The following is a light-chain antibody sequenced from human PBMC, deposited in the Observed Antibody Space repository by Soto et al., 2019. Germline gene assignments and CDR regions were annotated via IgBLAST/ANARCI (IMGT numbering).Light chain of an antibody. CDR2: GAS. V-gene: IGKV3-15*01. CDR1: QSVNSK. Sequence: EIVMTQSPSTLSVSPGERVSLSCRASQSVNSKLAWYQQKPGQAPRLLIYGASTRATGIPARFSGSGSGTEFTLTISSLQSEDFAVYYCQQRSNWPPITFGQGTRLEI. J-gene: IGKJ5*01. CDR3: QQRSNWPPIT.